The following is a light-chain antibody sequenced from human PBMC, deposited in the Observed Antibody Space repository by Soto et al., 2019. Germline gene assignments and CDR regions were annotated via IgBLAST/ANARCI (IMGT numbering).Light chain of an antibody. CDR2: AAS. V-gene: IGKV1-27*01. Sequence: DIPMTQSPSSLSASVRDRVTITCRASQGISNYLAWYQQKPGQGPKLLIYAASTLQSGLPSRISGSGSGTDFTLTSSSLQPEDVATYYCQKYDSAPWTFGQGTKVEIK. J-gene: IGKJ1*01. CDR3: QKYDSAPWT. CDR1: QGISNY.